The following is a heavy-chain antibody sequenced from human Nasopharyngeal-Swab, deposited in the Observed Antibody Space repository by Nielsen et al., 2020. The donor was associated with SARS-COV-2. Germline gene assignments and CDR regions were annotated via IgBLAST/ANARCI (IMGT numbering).Heavy chain of an antibody. D-gene: IGHD3-22*01. Sequence: GGSLRLSCKGSGYSFTSYWIGWVCQMPGKGLERMGIIYPGYCDTRYSPSFQGLVTISADKSISTAYLQWSSLKASDTAMYFCARLDYYDSSGYYSLIGPEYYFDYWGQGTLVTVSS. CDR3: ARLDYYDSSGYYSLIGPEYYFDY. J-gene: IGHJ4*02. V-gene: IGHV5-51*01. CDR2: IYPGYCDT. CDR1: GYSFTSYW.